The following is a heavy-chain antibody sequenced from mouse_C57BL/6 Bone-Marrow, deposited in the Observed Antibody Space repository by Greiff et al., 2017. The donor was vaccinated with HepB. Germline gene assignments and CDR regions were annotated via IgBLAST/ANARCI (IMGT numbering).Heavy chain of an antibody. J-gene: IGHJ4*01. Sequence: EVQRVESGGGLVQPKGSLKLSCAASGFTFNTYAMHWVRQAPGKGLEWVARIRSKSSNYATYYADSVKDRFTISRDDSQSMLYLQMNNLKTEDTAMYYCVREEGITTVVRYYAMDYWGQGTSVTVSS. V-gene: IGHV10-3*01. CDR2: IRSKSSNYAT. D-gene: IGHD1-1*01. CDR1: GFTFNTYA. CDR3: VREEGITTVVRYYAMDY.